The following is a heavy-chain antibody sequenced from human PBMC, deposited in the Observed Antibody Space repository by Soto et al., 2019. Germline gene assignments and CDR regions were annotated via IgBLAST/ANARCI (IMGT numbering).Heavy chain of an antibody. V-gene: IGHV4-59*01. Sequence: SETLSLTCTVSGGSISSYYWSWIRQPPGKGLEWIGYIYYSGSTNYNPSLKSRVTISVDTSKNQFSLKLSSVTAADTAVYYCARDKGVATNHYYYYGMDVWGQGTTVTVSS. D-gene: IGHD5-12*01. CDR1: GGSISSYY. CDR2: IYYSGST. CDR3: ARDKGVATNHYYYYGMDV. J-gene: IGHJ6*02.